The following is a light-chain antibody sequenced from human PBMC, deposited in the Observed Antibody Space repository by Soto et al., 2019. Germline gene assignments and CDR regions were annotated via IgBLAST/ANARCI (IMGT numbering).Light chain of an antibody. J-gene: IGKJ1*01. CDR2: DAS. CDR3: QQYHSYSWT. CDR1: QSVSNW. Sequence: DIQMTQSPSTLSASVGDRVTITCRASQSVSNWLAWYQQRPGKAPDLLIYDASSLESGVPSRFSGSGSGTEFTLTSSGLQPDDFATYFCQQYHSYSWTFGQGTKVDIK. V-gene: IGKV1-5*01.